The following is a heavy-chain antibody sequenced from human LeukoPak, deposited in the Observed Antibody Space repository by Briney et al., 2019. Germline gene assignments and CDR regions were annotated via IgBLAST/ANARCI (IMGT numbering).Heavy chain of an antibody. CDR1: GFTFSSYS. CDR3: ARDRGDSSSWDNWFDP. Sequence: GGSLRLSCAASGFTFSSYSMHWVRQAPGKGLEWVAVIWYDGSNKYYADSVKGRFTISRDNSKNTLYLQMNSLRAEDTAVYYCARDRGDSSSWDNWFDPWGQGTLVTVSS. V-gene: IGHV3-33*01. CDR2: IWYDGSNK. J-gene: IGHJ5*02. D-gene: IGHD6-13*01.